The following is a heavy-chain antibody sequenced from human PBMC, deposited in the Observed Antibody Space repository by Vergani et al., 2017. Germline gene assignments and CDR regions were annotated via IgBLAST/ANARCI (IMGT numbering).Heavy chain of an antibody. V-gene: IGHV4-59*01. CDR3: TRYYEGGFDP. J-gene: IGHJ5*02. D-gene: IGHD3-3*01. CDR1: GGAISRFY. CDR2: IYYGGSS. Sequence: QVPLQESGPGLMKPSETLSLTCIVSGGAISRFYWSLIRQPPGKGLEWIGYIYYGGSSNYNPSLRSRVTISLDTSKNQFSLKLSSVTTADTAVYYCTRYYEGGFDPWGQGTLVTVSS.